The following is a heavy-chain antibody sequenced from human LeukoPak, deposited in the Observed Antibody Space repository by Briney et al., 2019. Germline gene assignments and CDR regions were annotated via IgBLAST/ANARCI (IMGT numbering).Heavy chain of an antibody. D-gene: IGHD2-2*01. V-gene: IGHV1-69*13. CDR3: ARDDPPAANRYYYYYGMDV. J-gene: IGHJ6*02. CDR1: GGTFSSYA. Sequence: SVKVSCKASGGTFSSYAISWVRQAPGQGLEWMGGIIPIFGTANYAQKFQGRVTITADESTSTAYMELSSLRSEDTAVYYCARDDPPAANRYYYYYGMDVWGQGTTVTVSS. CDR2: IIPIFGTA.